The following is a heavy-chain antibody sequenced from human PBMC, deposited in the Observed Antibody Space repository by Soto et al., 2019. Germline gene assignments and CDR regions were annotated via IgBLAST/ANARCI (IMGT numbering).Heavy chain of an antibody. J-gene: IGHJ4*02. CDR2: IYNGGNT. CDR3: ARVRHSSSWPYFAY. V-gene: IGHV4-4*07. Sequence: SETLSLTFTVSGASISGNYWNWIRQHAGKGLEWIGRIYNGGNTNYNPSLKSRITMSLDTSKNQFSLKLSSVTAADTAVYYCARVRHSSSWPYFAYWGQGTLVTVSS. D-gene: IGHD6-13*01. CDR1: GASISGNY.